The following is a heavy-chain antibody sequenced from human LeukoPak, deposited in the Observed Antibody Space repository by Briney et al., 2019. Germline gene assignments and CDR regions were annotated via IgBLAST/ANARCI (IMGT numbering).Heavy chain of an antibody. CDR3: AKGPKQLLVGSRGYYFDY. Sequence: GGTLRLSCAASGFTFNSYGMSWVRQAPGKGLEWVSGISGSGDRRNYADSVKGRFTISRDISKNTLYLQMNSLRVEDTAVYYCAKGPKQLLVGSRGYYFDYWGQGTLVTVSS. D-gene: IGHD6-13*01. CDR2: ISGSGDRR. V-gene: IGHV3-23*01. CDR1: GFTFNSYG. J-gene: IGHJ4*02.